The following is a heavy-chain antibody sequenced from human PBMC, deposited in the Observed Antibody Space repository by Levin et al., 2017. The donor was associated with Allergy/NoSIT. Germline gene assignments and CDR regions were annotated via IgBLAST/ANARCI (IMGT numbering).Heavy chain of an antibody. D-gene: IGHD3-3*01. Sequence: VASVKVSCKASGGTFNRYALSWVRQAPGRGLEWMGGIIPFIGASNYAQKFQGRVTIIVDESTTTAYIEVSSLRSEDTAVYYCARGKAVQTVYDFWSGWHYGMDVWGQGTTVTVSS. CDR1: GGTFNRYA. CDR3: ARGKAVQTVYDFWSGWHYGMDV. V-gene: IGHV1-69*13. J-gene: IGHJ6*02. CDR2: IIPFIGAS.